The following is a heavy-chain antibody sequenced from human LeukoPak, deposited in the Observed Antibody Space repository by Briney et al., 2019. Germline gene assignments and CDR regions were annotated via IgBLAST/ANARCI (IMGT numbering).Heavy chain of an antibody. Sequence: PPETLSQTFTVSGGSISSYYWSWIRQPPGKGLEWIGNIYHTGSTNYNPSLSSRVTISIDTAKNQFSLKLTSVTAADTAVYYCARRGRTSSAPQDYLWGQGDLGSVSS. CDR2: IYHTGST. V-gene: IGHV4-59*01. CDR3: ARRGRTSSAPQDYL. J-gene: IGHJ4*02. D-gene: IGHD6-25*01. CDR1: GGSISSYY.